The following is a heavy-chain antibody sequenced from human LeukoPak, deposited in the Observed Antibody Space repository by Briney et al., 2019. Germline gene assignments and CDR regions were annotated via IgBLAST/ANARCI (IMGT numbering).Heavy chain of an antibody. V-gene: IGHV3-30-3*01. J-gene: IGHJ6*02. CDR3: ARDRAVATPLTYYYYYGMDV. CDR2: ISYDGSNK. CDR1: GFTFSSYA. Sequence: GRSLRLSCAASGFTFSSYAMHWVRQAPGKGLEWVAVISYDGSNKYYADSVKGRFTISRDNSKNTLYLQMNSLRAEDTAVYYCARDRAVATPLTYYYYYGMDVWGQGTKVTVSS. D-gene: IGHD5-12*01.